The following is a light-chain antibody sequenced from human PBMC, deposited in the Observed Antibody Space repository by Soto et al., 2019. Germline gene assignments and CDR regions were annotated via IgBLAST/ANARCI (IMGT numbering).Light chain of an antibody. CDR1: QSISSY. CDR3: QQSYSTTT. J-gene: IGKJ5*01. V-gene: IGKV1-39*01. CDR2: AAS. Sequence: TQMTQSTSTLSASVGDRVTITCRASQSISSYLNWYQQKPGKAPKLLIYAASSLQSGVPSRFSGSGSGTDFTLTISSLQPEDFATYYCQQSYSTTTLGQGTRLEIK.